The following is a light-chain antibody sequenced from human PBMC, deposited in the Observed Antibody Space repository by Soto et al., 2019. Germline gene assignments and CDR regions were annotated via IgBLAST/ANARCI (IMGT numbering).Light chain of an antibody. V-gene: IGKV3-20*01. Sequence: IVMTQSPATLSVTTGERATLSCRASQTITRAYVAWYQQRPGQAPRLLIYAASYRATGISDKFSGSGSGTDFSLTISRLEPEDSAVYYCHQYHSPPQTFGQRTNVDI. CDR3: HQYHSPPQT. J-gene: IGKJ2*01. CDR2: AAS. CDR1: QTITRAY.